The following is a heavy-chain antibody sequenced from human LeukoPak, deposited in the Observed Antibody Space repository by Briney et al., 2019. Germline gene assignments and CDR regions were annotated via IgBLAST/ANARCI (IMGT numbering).Heavy chain of an antibody. CDR2: IIPIFGTA. CDR1: GGTFSSYA. Sequence: GASVKVSCKASGGTFSSYAISWVRQAPGQGLEWMGGIIPIFGTANYAQKFQGRVTIIADESTSTAYMELSSLRSEDTAVYYCARALGIAVAGTLTFGYWGQGTLVTVSS. D-gene: IGHD6-19*01. CDR3: ARALGIAVAGTLTFGY. J-gene: IGHJ4*02. V-gene: IGHV1-69*13.